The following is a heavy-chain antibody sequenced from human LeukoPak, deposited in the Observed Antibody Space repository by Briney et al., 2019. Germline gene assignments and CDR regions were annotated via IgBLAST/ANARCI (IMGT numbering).Heavy chain of an antibody. J-gene: IGHJ6*02. D-gene: IGHD3-22*01. CDR1: GFTFSSYA. CDR2: ISGSGGST. Sequence: PGGSLRLSCAASGFTFSSYAMSWVRQAPGKGLEWVSAISGSGGSTYYADSVKGRFTISRDNSKNTLYLQMNSLRAEDTAVYYCAREAYYEFNPDYYYYYGMDVWGQGTTVTVSS. V-gene: IGHV3-23*01. CDR3: AREAYYEFNPDYYYYYGMDV.